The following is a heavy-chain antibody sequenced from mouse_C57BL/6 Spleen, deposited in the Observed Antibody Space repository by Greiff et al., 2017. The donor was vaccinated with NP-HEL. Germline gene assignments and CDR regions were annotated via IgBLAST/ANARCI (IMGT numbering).Heavy chain of an antibody. CDR1: GYTFTDYY. Sequence: VQLQQSGPELVKPGASVKISCKASGYTFTDYYMNWVKQSHGKSLEWIGDINPNNGGTSYNQKFKGKATLTVDKSSSTAYMELRSLTSEDSAVYYCARGIYYGNYPYYFDYWGQGTTLTVSS. CDR3: ARGIYYGNYPYYFDY. D-gene: IGHD2-1*01. J-gene: IGHJ2*01. CDR2: INPNNGGT. V-gene: IGHV1-26*01.